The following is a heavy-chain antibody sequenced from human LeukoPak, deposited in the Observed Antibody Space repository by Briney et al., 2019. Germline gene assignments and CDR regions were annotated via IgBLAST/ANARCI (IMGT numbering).Heavy chain of an antibody. CDR3: ARIGSTSWGAEFDY. Sequence: AGGSLRLSCAASGFTFSSYAMSWVRQAPGKGLEWVSAISGSGGSTYYADSVKGRFTISRDNSKNTLYLQMNSLRAEDTAVYYCARIGSTSWGAEFDYWGQGTLVTVSS. CDR1: GFTFSSYA. V-gene: IGHV3-23*01. D-gene: IGHD2-2*01. J-gene: IGHJ4*02. CDR2: ISGSGGST.